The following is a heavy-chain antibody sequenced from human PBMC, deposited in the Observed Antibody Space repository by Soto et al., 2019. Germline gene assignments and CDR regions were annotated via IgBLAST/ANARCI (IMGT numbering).Heavy chain of an antibody. J-gene: IGHJ6*03. D-gene: IGHD3-22*01. V-gene: IGHV1-24*01. Sequence: QVQLVQSGAEVKKPGASVKVSCKVSGYTLTELSMHWVRQAPGKGLEWMGGFEPEDGETIYAQKFQGRVTMTEDTSTDTAYMELSSLRSEDTAVYYCATDTSVIYPRKRRYYYYMDVWGKGTTVTVSS. CDR1: GYTLTELS. CDR3: ATDTSVIYPRKRRYYYYMDV. CDR2: FEPEDGET.